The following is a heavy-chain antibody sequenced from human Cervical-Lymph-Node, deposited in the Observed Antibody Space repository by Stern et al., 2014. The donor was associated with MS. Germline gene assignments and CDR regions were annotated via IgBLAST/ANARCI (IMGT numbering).Heavy chain of an antibody. Sequence: EVQLVESGAEVKKPGESLKISCKLSGYSFTIYYIAWVRQMPGKGLEWIGVIYPYDAYPTYSPSFQGQVTISADKSITTAYLQWSSLRASDTAMYYCARHVQGFDYWGQGTLVTVSS. CDR3: ARHVQGFDY. CDR2: IYPYDAYP. V-gene: IGHV5-51*01. CDR1: GYSFTIYY. J-gene: IGHJ4*02.